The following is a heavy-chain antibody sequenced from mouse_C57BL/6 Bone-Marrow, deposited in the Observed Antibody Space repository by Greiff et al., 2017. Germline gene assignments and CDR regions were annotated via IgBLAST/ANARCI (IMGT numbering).Heavy chain of an antibody. J-gene: IGHJ3*01. Sequence: QVQLKESGAELVRPGTSVKVSCKASGYAFTNYLIEWVKQRPGQGLEWIGVINPGSGGTNYNGKFKGKATLTADKSSSTAYMQLSSLTSEDSAVYFCARSKNWDSWFAYWGQGTLVTVSA. CDR3: ARSKNWDSWFAY. CDR2: INPGSGGT. D-gene: IGHD4-1*01. CDR1: GYAFTNYL. V-gene: IGHV1-54*01.